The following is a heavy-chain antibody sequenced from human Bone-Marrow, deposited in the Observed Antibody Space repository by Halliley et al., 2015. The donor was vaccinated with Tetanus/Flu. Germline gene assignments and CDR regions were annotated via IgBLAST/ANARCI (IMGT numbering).Heavy chain of an antibody. V-gene: IGHV3-23*01. J-gene: IGHJ5*02. CDR2: ISGRGDTS. D-gene: IGHD1-1*01. Sequence: WVSAISGRGDTSYYADSVQGRFTISRDNSKNTLYLQMNRLRAEDTAVYYCAPDPSGPWKNWFDPWGQGTLVTVSS. CDR3: APDPSGPWKNWFDP.